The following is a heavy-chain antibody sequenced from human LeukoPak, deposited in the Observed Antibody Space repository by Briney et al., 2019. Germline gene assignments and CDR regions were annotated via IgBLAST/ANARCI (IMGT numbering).Heavy chain of an antibody. J-gene: IGHJ3*02. D-gene: IGHD6-13*01. CDR3: AKAMGYAAAGRDAFDI. CDR2: ISSSSSYI. V-gene: IGHV3-21*04. Sequence: PGGSLRLSGAASGFTFSSYSMNWVRQAPGKGLEWVSSISSSSSYIYYADSVKGRFTISRDNSKNSLYLQMNSLRTEDTALYYCAKAMGYAAAGRDAFDIWGQGTMVTVSS. CDR1: GFTFSSYS.